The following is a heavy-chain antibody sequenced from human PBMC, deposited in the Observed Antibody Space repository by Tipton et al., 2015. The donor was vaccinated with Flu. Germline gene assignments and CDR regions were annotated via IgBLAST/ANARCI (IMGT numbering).Heavy chain of an antibody. CDR1: GGSISSYY. Sequence: LRLSCTVSGGSISSYYWSWIRQPAGKGLEWIGRISPNGNTNYNPSFKSRVTMSVDTSKSQFSLNVTSVTAADTAVYYCARAATSRQRGLDYWGQGTLVTVSS. CDR2: ISPNGNT. J-gene: IGHJ4*02. D-gene: IGHD1-1*01. V-gene: IGHV4-4*07. CDR3: ARAATSRQRGLDY.